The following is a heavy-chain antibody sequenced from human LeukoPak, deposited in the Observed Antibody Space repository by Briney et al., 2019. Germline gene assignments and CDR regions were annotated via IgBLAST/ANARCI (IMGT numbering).Heavy chain of an antibody. Sequence: GSLRLSCAASGFTFSSYWMHWVRQAPGKGLVWVSRINSDGSSTSYADSVKGRFTISRDNAKNTLYLQMNSLRAEDTAVYYCARVGIWGSYRYVGDWWGQGTLVTVSS. CDR1: GFTFSSYW. J-gene: IGHJ4*02. D-gene: IGHD3-16*02. V-gene: IGHV3-74*01. CDR2: INSDGSST. CDR3: ARVGIWGSYRYVGDW.